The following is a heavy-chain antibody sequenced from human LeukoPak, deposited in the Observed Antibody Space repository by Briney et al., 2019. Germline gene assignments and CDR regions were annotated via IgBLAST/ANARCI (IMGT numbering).Heavy chain of an antibody. J-gene: IGHJ4*02. D-gene: IGHD6-13*01. CDR1: GFTVSGYG. Sequence: GGSLRLSCAASGFTVSGYGMHWVRQAPGKGLEWMAVISYDGSHIYYADSVKGRFTISRDSSKNTLYLQMNSLRTDDTAVYYCARDRSNSWTFDYWGLGTLVTVSS. V-gene: IGHV3-30*03. CDR2: ISYDGSHI. CDR3: ARDRSNSWTFDY.